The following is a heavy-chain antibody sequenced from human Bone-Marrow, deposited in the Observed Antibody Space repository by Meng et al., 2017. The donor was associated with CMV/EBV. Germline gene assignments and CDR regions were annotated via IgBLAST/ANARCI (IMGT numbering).Heavy chain of an antibody. CDR3: ARRVKVRTFVPYYYYGMDV. V-gene: IGHV4-34*01. J-gene: IGHJ6*02. CDR1: GGSFSGYY. Sequence: SETLSLTCAVYGGSFSGYYWSWIRQPPGKGLEWIGEINHSGSTNYNPSLKSRVTISVDTSKNQFSLKLSSVTAADTAVYYCARRVKVRTFVPYYYYGMDVWGQGTTVTVSS. CDR2: INHSGST. D-gene: IGHD1/OR15-1a*01.